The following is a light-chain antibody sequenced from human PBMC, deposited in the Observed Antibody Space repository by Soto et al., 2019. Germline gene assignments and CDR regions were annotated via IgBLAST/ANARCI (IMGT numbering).Light chain of an antibody. CDR2: GAS. J-gene: IGKJ5*01. CDR1: QSVSNNY. CDR3: QQYGSPGT. V-gene: IGKV3-20*01. Sequence: IVLTQSPGTLSLSPGERATLSCRASQSVSNNYLAWYQQKPGQAPRLLIYGASNRATGIPDRFSGSGSGTNCTLPISKVEAECFGVCYCQQYGSPGTFGQGTRVEIK.